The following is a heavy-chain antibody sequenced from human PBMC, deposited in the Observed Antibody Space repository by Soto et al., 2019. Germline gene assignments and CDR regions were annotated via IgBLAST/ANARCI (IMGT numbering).Heavy chain of an antibody. CDR3: AKRKVVVAATGYYYYYMDV. CDR1: GFTFSSYA. J-gene: IGHJ6*03. Sequence: EVQLLESGGGLVQPGGSLRLSCVASGFTFSSYAMSWVRQAPGKGLEWVSAISGSGGSTYYADSVKGRFTISRDNSKNTLYLQMNSLRAEDTAVYYCAKRKVVVAATGYYYYYMDVWGKGTTVTVSS. CDR2: ISGSGGST. D-gene: IGHD2-15*01. V-gene: IGHV3-23*01.